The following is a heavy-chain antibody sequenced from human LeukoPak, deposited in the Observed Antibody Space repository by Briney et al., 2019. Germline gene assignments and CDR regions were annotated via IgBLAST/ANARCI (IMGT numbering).Heavy chain of an antibody. CDR1: GFSFNSYG. CDR2: ISYDGSNK. D-gene: IGHD2-8*02. Sequence: PWGSLRLSCAASGFSFNSYGMHWVRQAPGKGLEWVAVISYDGSNKYYGDSVKGRFTISRDNSKNSLYLQMNSLRDEDTAVYYCTRESYWGSSDKGFDYWGQGTLVTVSS. V-gene: IGHV3-30*03. CDR3: TRESYWGSSDKGFDY. J-gene: IGHJ4*02.